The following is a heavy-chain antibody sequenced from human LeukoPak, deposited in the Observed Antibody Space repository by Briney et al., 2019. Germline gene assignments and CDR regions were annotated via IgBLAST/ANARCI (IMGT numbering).Heavy chain of an antibody. CDR2: ISSSSSTI. CDR3: ARAQIKMSSGYYLDAFDI. CDR1: GFTFSSYS. V-gene: IGHV3-48*02. Sequence: GGSLRLSCAASGFTFSSYSMNWVRQAPGKGLEWVSYISSSSSTIYYADSVKGRFTISRDNAKNSQYLQMNSLRDEDTAVYYCARAQIKMSSGYYLDAFDIWGQGTMVTVSS. D-gene: IGHD3-22*01. J-gene: IGHJ3*02.